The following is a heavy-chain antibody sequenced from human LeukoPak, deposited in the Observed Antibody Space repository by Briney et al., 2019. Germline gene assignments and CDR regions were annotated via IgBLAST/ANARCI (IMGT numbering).Heavy chain of an antibody. CDR3: ARGSTYYDSSGQVPFDY. CDR1: GFTFSSYS. J-gene: IGHJ4*02. D-gene: IGHD3-22*01. V-gene: IGHV3-48*01. CDR2: ISGSSSTI. Sequence: GGSLRLSSAASGFTFSSYSMNWDRQAPGKGLEWGSYISGSSSTIYYADSVKGRFTISRDNGKNTLYLQMNSLRAEDTAVYYCARGSTYYDSSGQVPFDYWGQGTLVTVSS.